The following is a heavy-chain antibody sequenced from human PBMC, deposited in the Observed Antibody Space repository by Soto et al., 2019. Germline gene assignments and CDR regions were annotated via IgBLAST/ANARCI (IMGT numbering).Heavy chain of an antibody. CDR3: AKDGRYGDYFDAFDI. Sequence: GGSLRLSCAASGFTFSSYGMHWVRQAPGKGLEWVAVISYDGSNKYYADSVKGRFTISRDNSKNTLYLQMNSLRAEDTAVYYCAKDGRYGDYFDAFDIWGQGTMVTVS. J-gene: IGHJ3*02. CDR2: ISYDGSNK. CDR1: GFTFSSYG. D-gene: IGHD4-17*01. V-gene: IGHV3-30*18.